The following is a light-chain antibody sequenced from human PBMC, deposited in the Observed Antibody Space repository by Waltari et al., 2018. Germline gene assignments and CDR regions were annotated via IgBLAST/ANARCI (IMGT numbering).Light chain of an antibody. CDR3: NSYTSTSTYV. CDR2: EVT. J-gene: IGLJ1*01. CDR1: TNDVGAYYY. Sequence: QSALTQPASVSGSPGQSITISCTGTTNDVGAYYYVSWYQQHPGKAPKPISYEVTYRPSGVSNRFSGSKSGNTDSLTMSGLQAEDEADYYCNSYTSTSTYVFGTGTKVTVL. V-gene: IGLV2-14*01.